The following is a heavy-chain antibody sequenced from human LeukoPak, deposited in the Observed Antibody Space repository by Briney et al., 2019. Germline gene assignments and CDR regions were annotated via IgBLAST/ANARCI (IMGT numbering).Heavy chain of an antibody. CDR2: ISSRGTTI. CDR3: ARVYCGSGSPRHFDY. J-gene: IGHJ4*02. CDR1: GFSFSDYY. D-gene: IGHD3-10*01. Sequence: PGGSLRLSCAASGFSFSDYYVSWIRQAPGKGLECVSYISSRGTTIYYADSVKGRFTISRDNAKNSLYLQMSSLRAEDTAVYYCARVYCGSGSPRHFDYWGQGTLVTVSS. V-gene: IGHV3-11*01.